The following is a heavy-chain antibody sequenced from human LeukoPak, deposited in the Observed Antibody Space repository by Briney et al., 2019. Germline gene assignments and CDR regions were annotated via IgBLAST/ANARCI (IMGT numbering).Heavy chain of an antibody. CDR2: INHSGST. CDR3: ARRPTNYWFDP. CDR1: GGSFSGYY. D-gene: IGHD1-26*01. J-gene: IGHJ5*02. V-gene: IGHV4-34*01. Sequence: SGTLSLTCAVYGGSFSGYYWSWIRQPPGKGLEWIGEINHSGSTNYNPSLKSRVTISVDTSKNQFSLKLSSVTAADTAVYYCARRPTNYWFDPWGQGTLVTVSS.